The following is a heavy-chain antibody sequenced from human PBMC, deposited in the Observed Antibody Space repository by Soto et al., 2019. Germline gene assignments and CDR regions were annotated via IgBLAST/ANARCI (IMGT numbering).Heavy chain of an antibody. D-gene: IGHD1-26*01. CDR3: AGERSALPGARDAMDV. Sequence: PGGSLRLSCAASGFTFGTTDMSWVRQAPGEGLEWVSTIDGSGGITYYADSVKGRFTISRDNAKKSVYLEMNSLTADDTAVYYCAGERSALPGARDAMDVWGQGTTVTVSS. J-gene: IGHJ6*02. V-gene: IGHV3-23*01. CDR2: IDGSGGIT. CDR1: GFTFGTTD.